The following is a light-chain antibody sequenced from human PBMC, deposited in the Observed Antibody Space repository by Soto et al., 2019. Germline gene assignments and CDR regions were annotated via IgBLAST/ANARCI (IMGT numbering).Light chain of an antibody. CDR3: QQANSFPIT. V-gene: IGKV1D-8*01. Sequence: TGDGESISFRMSRGISSYLAWYQQKPGKAPELLIYAASTLQSGVPSRFSGSGSGTDFTLTISCLQSEDLATYYCQQANSFPITFGQGTRPEI. CDR1: RGISSY. J-gene: IGKJ5*01. CDR2: AAS.